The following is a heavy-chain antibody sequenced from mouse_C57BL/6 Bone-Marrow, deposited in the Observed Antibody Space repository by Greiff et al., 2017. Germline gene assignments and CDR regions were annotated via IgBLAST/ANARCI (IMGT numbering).Heavy chain of an antibody. V-gene: IGHV1-15*01. Sequence: QVQLKQSGAELVRPGASVTLSCKASGYTFTDYEMHWVKQTPVHGLEWIGAIDPETGGTAYNQKFKGKAILTADKSSSTAYMELRSLTSEDSAVYYCTRRGLRPGFAYWGQGTLVTVSA. J-gene: IGHJ3*01. CDR2: IDPETGGT. D-gene: IGHD1-2*01. CDR3: TRRGLRPGFAY. CDR1: GYTFTDYE.